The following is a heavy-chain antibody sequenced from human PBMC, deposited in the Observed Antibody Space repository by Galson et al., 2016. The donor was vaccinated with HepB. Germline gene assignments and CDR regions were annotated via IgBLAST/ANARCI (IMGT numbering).Heavy chain of an antibody. J-gene: IGHJ2*01. CDR2: AYHSGNS. V-gene: IGHV4-4*02. CDR3: AKNGPAHSGGWHFGL. D-gene: IGHD6-25*01. CDR1: GGSVSSDTW. Sequence: SETLSLTCAVSGGSVSSDTWWRWVRQSPGKGLEWIAEAYHSGNSNYNPALKTRLIMSVDSSKNEISLKLTSVTAADTAVYYCAKNGPAHSGGWHFGLWGRGTLVTVSS.